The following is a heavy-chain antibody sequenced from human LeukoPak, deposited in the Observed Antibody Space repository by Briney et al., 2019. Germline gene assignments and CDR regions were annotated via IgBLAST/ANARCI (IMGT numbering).Heavy chain of an antibody. Sequence: ASVKVSCKASGYTFTSYGISWVRQAPGQGLEWMGWINPNRGGTSYAQKCQGRVTMTKDTSISTAYMELSTLRSDDTAVYYCARSLLRGYSYGYPDYWGQGTLVTVPS. CDR1: GYTFTSYG. CDR3: ARSLLRGYSYGYPDY. V-gene: IGHV1-2*02. J-gene: IGHJ4*02. D-gene: IGHD5-18*01. CDR2: INPNRGGT.